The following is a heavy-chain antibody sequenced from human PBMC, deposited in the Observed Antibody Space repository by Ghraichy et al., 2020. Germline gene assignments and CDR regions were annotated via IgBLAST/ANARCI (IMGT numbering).Heavy chain of an antibody. J-gene: IGHJ5*02. Sequence: GGSLRLSCAASGFTFDDYGMSWVRQAPGKGLEWVSGINWNGGSTGYADSVKGRFTISRDNAKNSLYLQMNSLRAEDTALYHCARDYFPPEWARYCSGGSCPYNWFDPWGQGTLVTVSS. CDR3: ARDYFPPEWARYCSGGSCPYNWFDP. V-gene: IGHV3-20*01. D-gene: IGHD2-15*01. CDR2: INWNGGST. CDR1: GFTFDDYG.